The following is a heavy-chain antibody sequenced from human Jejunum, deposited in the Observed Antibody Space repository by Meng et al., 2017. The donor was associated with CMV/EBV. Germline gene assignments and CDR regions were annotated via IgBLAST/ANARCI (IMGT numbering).Heavy chain of an antibody. CDR1: AGPTSGYY. D-gene: IGHD1-26*01. V-gene: IGHV4-4*07. J-gene: IGHJ5*02. CDR3: ARESGSYYWFDP. CDR2: IYTSGST. Sequence: QVLRQESAPGLVKSSEPLSLTCFVSAGPTSGYYWSWIRQPAGKGLEWIGRIYTSGSTHYNPSLKSRLTMSVDLAKNQISLKLSSVTAADTAVYYCARESGSYYWFDPWGQGTLVTVSS.